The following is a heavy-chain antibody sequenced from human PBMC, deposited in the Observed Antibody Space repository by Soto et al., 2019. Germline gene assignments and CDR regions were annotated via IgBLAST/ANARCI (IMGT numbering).Heavy chain of an antibody. Sequence: GGSLRLSCAASGFTFXSYAMHWVRQAPGEGLEWVSVISYDGSNKYYAYSVKGRFTISRDNSKNTLYLQMNSLRAEDTAVDYCARDGIVGATMVFDYWGQGTLVTVSS. CDR2: ISYDGSNK. J-gene: IGHJ4*02. V-gene: IGHV3-30-3*01. D-gene: IGHD1-26*01. CDR1: GFTFXSYA. CDR3: ARDGIVGATMVFDY.